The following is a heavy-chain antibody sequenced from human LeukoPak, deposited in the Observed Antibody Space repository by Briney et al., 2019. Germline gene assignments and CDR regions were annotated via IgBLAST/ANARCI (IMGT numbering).Heavy chain of an antibody. CDR2: FDPEDAET. Sequence: ASVKVSCKVSGYTLTELSMHWVRQAPGKGLEWMGGFDPEDAETIFAQKFQGRVTVTEDTSTDTSYMELSSLRSEDTAVYYCATNSGTIFGEYMDVWGKGTTVTVSS. CDR1: GYTLTELS. J-gene: IGHJ6*03. D-gene: IGHD3-3*01. V-gene: IGHV1-24*01. CDR3: ATNSGTIFGEYMDV.